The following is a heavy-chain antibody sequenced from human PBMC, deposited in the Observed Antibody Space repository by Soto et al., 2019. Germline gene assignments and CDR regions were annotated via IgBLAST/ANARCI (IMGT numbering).Heavy chain of an antibody. CDR3: ARHTNYFGPDY. Sequence: PGESLKISCKSSGYIFTNYWVGWVRQMPEKGLEWMGIIYPGDSDISYSPSFQGQVTISADKSINTAYLQWSSLKASDTAMYYCARHTNYFGPDYWGLGTLVTVSS. J-gene: IGHJ4*02. CDR2: IYPGDSDI. CDR1: GYIFTNYW. V-gene: IGHV5-51*01. D-gene: IGHD3-10*01.